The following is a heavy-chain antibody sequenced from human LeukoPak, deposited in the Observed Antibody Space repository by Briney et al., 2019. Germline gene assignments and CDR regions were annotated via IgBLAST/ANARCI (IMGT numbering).Heavy chain of an antibody. CDR2: ISGFGDRT. CDR1: GFNFGSYA. Sequence: GGSLRLSCAASGFNFGSYAMTWVRQAPGKGLEWVSTISGFGDRTYYGDSVKGRFTISRDKSKNTLFLQMNSLRAEDTAVYYCASGSQYFVWGQGTLVTVSS. CDR3: ASGSQYFV. J-gene: IGHJ4*02. V-gene: IGHV3-23*01. D-gene: IGHD3-9*01.